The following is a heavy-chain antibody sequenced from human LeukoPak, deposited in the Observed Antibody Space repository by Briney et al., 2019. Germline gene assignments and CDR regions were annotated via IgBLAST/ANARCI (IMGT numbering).Heavy chain of an antibody. CDR1: GFTFNTHA. V-gene: IGHV3-23*01. D-gene: IGHD3-10*01. Sequence: PGGSLRLSCAASGFTFNTHAMSWVRQAPEKGLEWVSSLTRTGRTTYYADSVKGRFTISRDNLKNTVYLQMNSLRGEDTAIYHCAKDRPNFYEASGSYYKMKGDFWGQGTLVTVSS. CDR2: LTRTGRTT. J-gene: IGHJ4*02. CDR3: AKDRPNFYEASGSYYKMKGDF.